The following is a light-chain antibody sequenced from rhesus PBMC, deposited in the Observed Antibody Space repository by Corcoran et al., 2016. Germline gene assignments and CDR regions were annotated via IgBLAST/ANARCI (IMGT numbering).Light chain of an antibody. CDR1: QSISSW. V-gene: IGKV1-22*01. CDR3: QQYSSSRT. J-gene: IGKJ1*01. CDR2: KAS. Sequence: DIQMTQSPSSLSASVGDTVTITCRASQSISSWLAWYQQKPGKAPKLLIYKASSLQRGVPSRFSGRGSGTDFTLTISSLQSEEFATYYCQQYSSSRTFGQGTKVEIK.